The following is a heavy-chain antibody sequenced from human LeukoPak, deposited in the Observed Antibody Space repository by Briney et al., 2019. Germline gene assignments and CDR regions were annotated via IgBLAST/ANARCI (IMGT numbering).Heavy chain of an antibody. D-gene: IGHD2-15*01. CDR2: ISSSGSTI. J-gene: IGHJ4*02. Sequence: PGGSLRLFCAASGFTFSTHEMNWVRQAPGKGLEWVSYISSSGSTIYYADSVKGRFTISRDNAKDSLYLQMNSLRADDTAVYYCARRYCSGSSCLVDYWGQGTLVTVSS. V-gene: IGHV3-48*03. CDR3: ARRYCSGSSCLVDY. CDR1: GFTFSTHE.